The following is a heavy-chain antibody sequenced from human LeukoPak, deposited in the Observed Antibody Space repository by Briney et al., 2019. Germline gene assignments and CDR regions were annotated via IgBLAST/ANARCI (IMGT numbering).Heavy chain of an antibody. CDR1: GYTFTSYG. J-gene: IGHJ4*02. V-gene: IGHV1-18*01. Sequence: ASVKVSCKASGYTFTSYGISWVRQAPGQGLEWMGWISAYNGNTNYAQKLQGRVTMTTGTSTSTAYMELRSLRSDDTAVYYCAREGPITMVRGVIVPYFDYWGQGTLVTVSS. CDR3: AREGPITMVRGVIVPYFDY. CDR2: ISAYNGNT. D-gene: IGHD3-10*01.